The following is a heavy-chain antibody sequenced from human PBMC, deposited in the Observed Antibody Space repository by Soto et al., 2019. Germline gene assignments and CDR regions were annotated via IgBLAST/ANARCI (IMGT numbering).Heavy chain of an antibody. Sequence: SETLSLTCTVSGGSISSGGYYWSWIRQHPGKGLEWIGYIYYSGSTYYNPSLKSRVTISVDTSKNQFSLKLSSVTAADTAVYYCARDSTIVPYGMDVWGQGTTVTVSS. CDR3: ARDSTIVPYGMDV. V-gene: IGHV4-31*03. J-gene: IGHJ6*02. CDR2: IYYSGST. CDR1: GGSISSGGYY. D-gene: IGHD2-2*01.